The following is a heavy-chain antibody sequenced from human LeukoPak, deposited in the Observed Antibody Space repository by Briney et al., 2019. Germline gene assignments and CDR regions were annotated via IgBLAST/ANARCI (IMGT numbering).Heavy chain of an antibody. V-gene: IGHV3-74*01. D-gene: IGHD3-22*01. CDR1: GFTFGTYW. CDR2: INGDGSST. J-gene: IGHJ4*02. CDR3: ARGYSSGYRIDY. Sequence: PGGSLRLSCAASGFTFGTYWMHWVRQAPGKGLVGVSRINGDGSSTSYADSVKGRFTISRDNAKNTVYLQMDSLRADDTAVYYCARGYSSGYRIDYWGQGTLVTVSS.